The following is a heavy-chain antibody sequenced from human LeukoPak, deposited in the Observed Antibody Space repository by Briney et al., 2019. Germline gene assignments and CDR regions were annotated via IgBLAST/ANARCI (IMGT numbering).Heavy chain of an antibody. J-gene: IGHJ4*02. V-gene: IGHV4-34*01. CDR1: GGSFSGYY. CDR3: ARGGSHYDFWSGYYTRGYYFDY. CDR2: INHSGST. Sequence: SETLSLTCAVYGGSFSGYYWTWIRQPPGKGLECIGEINHSGSTNYNPSLKSRVTISVDTSKNQFSLKLSSVTAADTAVYYCARGGSHYDFWSGYYTRGYYFDYWGQGTLVTVSS. D-gene: IGHD3-3*01.